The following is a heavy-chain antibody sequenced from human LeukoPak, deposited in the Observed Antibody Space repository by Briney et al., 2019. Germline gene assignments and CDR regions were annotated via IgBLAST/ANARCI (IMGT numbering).Heavy chain of an antibody. D-gene: IGHD3-10*01. Sequence: GGSLRLSCAASGFIFSSLAMSWVRQAPGKGLEWVSAISGSGGSTYYADSVKGRFTISRDNSKNTLYLQMNSLRAEDTAVYYCAKARRLIRFAYMDVWGKGTTVTVSS. CDR2: ISGSGGST. V-gene: IGHV3-23*01. J-gene: IGHJ6*03. CDR1: GFIFSSLA. CDR3: AKARRLIRFAYMDV.